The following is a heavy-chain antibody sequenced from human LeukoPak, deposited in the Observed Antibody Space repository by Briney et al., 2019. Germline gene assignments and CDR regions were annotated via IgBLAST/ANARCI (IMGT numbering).Heavy chain of an antibody. Sequence: PGGSLRLSCAASGFTFSSYAMHWVRQAPGKGLEWVAVISYDGSNKYYADSVKGRFTISRDNSKNTLYLQMNSLRAEDTAVYYCATEYRYYYGMDVWGQGTTVAVSS. CDR3: ATEYRYYYGMDV. V-gene: IGHV3-30-3*01. CDR1: GFTFSSYA. J-gene: IGHJ6*02. CDR2: ISYDGSNK. D-gene: IGHD2/OR15-2a*01.